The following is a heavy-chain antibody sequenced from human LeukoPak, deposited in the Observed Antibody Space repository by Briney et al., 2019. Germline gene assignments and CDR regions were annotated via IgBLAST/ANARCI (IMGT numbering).Heavy chain of an antibody. J-gene: IGHJ4*02. CDR2: IYTSGST. V-gene: IGHV4-4*07. CDR1: GGSISSYY. D-gene: IGHD5-18*01. CDR3: ARDDRGLQAMVEYYFDY. Sequence: SSETLSLTCTVSGGSISSYYWSWIRQPAGKGLEWIGRIYTSGSTNYNPSLKSRVTMSVDTSKNQFSLKLSSVTAEDTAVYYCARDDRGLQAMVEYYFDYWGQGTLVTVSS.